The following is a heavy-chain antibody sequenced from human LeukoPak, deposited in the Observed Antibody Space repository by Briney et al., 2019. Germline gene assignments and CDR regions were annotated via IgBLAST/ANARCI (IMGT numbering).Heavy chain of an antibody. D-gene: IGHD2-15*01. CDR3: AREGLLRNWFDP. CDR2: IYHSGST. Sequence: PSETLSLTCTVSGGSINSGGYSWSWIRQPPGKGLEWIGYIYHSGSTYYNPSLKSRVTISVDRSKNQFSLKLSSVTAADTAVYYCAREGLLRNWFDPWGQGTLVTVSS. V-gene: IGHV4-30-2*01. CDR1: GGSINSGGYS. J-gene: IGHJ5*02.